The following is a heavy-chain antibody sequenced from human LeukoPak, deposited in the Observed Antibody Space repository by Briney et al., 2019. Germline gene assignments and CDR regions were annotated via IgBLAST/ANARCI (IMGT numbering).Heavy chain of an antibody. J-gene: IGHJ4*02. CDR1: GGSISIYY. CDR3: ARAKLYSSGWSYFDY. V-gene: IGHV4-59*08. Sequence: PSETLSLTCTVSGGSISIYYWSWIRQPPGKGLEWIGYIYYSGSTNYNPSLKSRVTISVDTSKNQFSLKLSSVTAADTAVYYCARAKLYSSGWSYFDYWGQGTLVTVSS. D-gene: IGHD6-19*01. CDR2: IYYSGST.